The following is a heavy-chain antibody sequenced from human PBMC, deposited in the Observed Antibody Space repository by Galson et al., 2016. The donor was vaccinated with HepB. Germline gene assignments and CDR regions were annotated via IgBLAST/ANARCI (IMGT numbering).Heavy chain of an antibody. Sequence: SVKVSCKASGGTFSTYAISWVRQAPGQGLEWMGEIIPISGTADYAQKFQGRVTITADESTSSSYMELSSLRPEDTAVYYCARRGAIGSDFDYWGQGTLVTVSS. V-gene: IGHV1-69*13. CDR3: ARRGAIGSDFDY. D-gene: IGHD5/OR15-5a*01. CDR1: GGTFSTYA. J-gene: IGHJ4*02. CDR2: IIPISGTA.